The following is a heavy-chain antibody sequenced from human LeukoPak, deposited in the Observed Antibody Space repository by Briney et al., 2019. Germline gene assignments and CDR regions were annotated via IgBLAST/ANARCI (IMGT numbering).Heavy chain of an antibody. CDR2: IYYSGST. Sequence: PSETLSLTCTVSGGSISSYYWSWIRQPPGKGLEWIGYIYYSGSTNYNPSLKSRVTISVDTSKNQFSLKLSSVTAADTAVYYCARDRGYYGSGSYSRLRGYYYYYMDVWGKGTTVTVSS. J-gene: IGHJ6*03. V-gene: IGHV4-59*01. D-gene: IGHD3-10*01. CDR1: GGSISSYY. CDR3: ARDRGYYGSGSYSRLRGYYYYYMDV.